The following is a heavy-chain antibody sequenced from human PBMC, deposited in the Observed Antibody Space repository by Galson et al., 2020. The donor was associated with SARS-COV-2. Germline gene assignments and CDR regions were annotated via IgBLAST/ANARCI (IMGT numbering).Heavy chain of an antibody. D-gene: IGHD1-1*01. V-gene: IGHV4-4*07. Sequence: SATLSLTCAVSGDSMSSYSWSWIRQPAGKGLQWDGRIYINGDTKCNPSLKSRVTMSLDTSKNRFSLRLTSVTAADTAVYYCARDEHTGSLTAFDNWGQGALVTVSS. CDR1: GDSMSSYS. CDR2: IYINGDT. J-gene: IGHJ4*02. CDR3: ARDEHTGSLTAFDN.